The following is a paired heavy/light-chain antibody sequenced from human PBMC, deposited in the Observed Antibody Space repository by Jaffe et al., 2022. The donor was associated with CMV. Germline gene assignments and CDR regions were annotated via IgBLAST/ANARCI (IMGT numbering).Heavy chain of an antibody. J-gene: IGHJ6*02. Sequence: EVQLVESGGGLVQPGGSLRLSCAASGFTFSSYSMNWVRQAPGKGLEWVSYISSSSSTIYYADSVKGRFTISRDNAKNSLYLQMNSLRDEDTAVYYCARDGIGSSGWYAGAYYYYGMDVWGQGTTVTVSS. D-gene: IGHD6-19*01. CDR1: GFTFSSYS. CDR2: ISSSSSTI. V-gene: IGHV3-48*02. CDR3: ARDGIGSSGWYAGAYYYYGMDV.
Light chain of an antibody. CDR3: QQYGSSPPIT. CDR1: QSVSSSY. Sequence: EIVLTQSPGTLSLSPGERATLSCRASQSVSSSYLAWYQQKPGQAPRLLIYGASSRATGIPDRFSGSGSGTDFTLTISRLEPEDFAVYYCQQYGSSPPITFGGGTKVEIK. V-gene: IGKV3-20*01. J-gene: IGKJ4*01. CDR2: GAS.